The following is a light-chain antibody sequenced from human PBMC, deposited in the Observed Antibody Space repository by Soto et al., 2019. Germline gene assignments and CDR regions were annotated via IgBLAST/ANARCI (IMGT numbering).Light chain of an antibody. CDR3: QQYNNWPWT. V-gene: IGKV3-15*01. Sequence: EIVMTQSPATLSVSPGGRATLSCRASQSISDTLAWYQQKPGQAPRLLIYGASTRAHGVPARFSGSGSGTDFTLTISSLQSDYFAVYYCQQYNNWPWTFGQGTKVDIK. CDR1: QSISDT. CDR2: GAS. J-gene: IGKJ1*01.